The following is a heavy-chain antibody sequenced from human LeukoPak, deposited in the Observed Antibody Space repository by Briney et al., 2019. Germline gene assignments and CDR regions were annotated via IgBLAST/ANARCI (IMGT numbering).Heavy chain of an antibody. D-gene: IGHD2-2*01. J-gene: IGHJ4*02. V-gene: IGHV3-30*04. CDR3: ARAQLEYCAVTSCYVFDS. Sequence: GGSLRLSCAASGFTASTTAMHWVRQAPGKGLEWVAVISFDGDEKYYTDSVKGRFTISRDISTNTLYLEMNSLTPKDTAVYYCARAQLEYCAVTSCYVFDSWGQGTLVTVSS. CDR1: GFTASTTA. CDR2: ISFDGDEK.